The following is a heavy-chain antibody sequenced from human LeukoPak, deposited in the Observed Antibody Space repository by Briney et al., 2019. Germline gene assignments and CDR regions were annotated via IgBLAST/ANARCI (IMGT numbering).Heavy chain of an antibody. D-gene: IGHD1-14*01. CDR3: ARDGPHRLSSFDY. Sequence: ASVKVSCKTSGYTFTSYGISWVRQAPGQGLEWMGWINTNTGNPTYAQGFTGRFVFSLNTSVSTAYLQISSLKAEDTAVYYCARDGPHRLSSFDYWGQGTLVTVSS. J-gene: IGHJ4*02. CDR2: INTNTGNP. V-gene: IGHV7-4-1*02. CDR1: GYTFTSYG.